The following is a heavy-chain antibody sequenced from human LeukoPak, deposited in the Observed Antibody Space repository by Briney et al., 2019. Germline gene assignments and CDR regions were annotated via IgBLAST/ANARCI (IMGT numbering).Heavy chain of an antibody. Sequence: GGSLRLSCAASGFTFSSYAMSWVRQAPGKGLEWVSAISGSGGSTYYADSVKGRFTISRDNSKNTLHLQMNSLRAEDTAVYYCAKHYYGSGSYYIPTYYFDYWGQGILVTVSS. D-gene: IGHD3-10*01. CDR1: GFTFSSYA. J-gene: IGHJ4*02. CDR2: ISGSGGST. CDR3: AKHYYGSGSYYIPTYYFDY. V-gene: IGHV3-23*01.